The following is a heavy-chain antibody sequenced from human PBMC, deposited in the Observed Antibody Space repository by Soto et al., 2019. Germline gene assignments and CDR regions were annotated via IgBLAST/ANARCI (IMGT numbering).Heavy chain of an antibody. CDR2: IWYDGSNK. CDR1: GFTFSSYG. J-gene: IGHJ6*02. CDR3: ARGLGQLDYYYYGMDV. D-gene: IGHD6-6*01. V-gene: IGHV3-33*01. Sequence: GGSLRLSCAASGFTFSSYGMHWVRQAPGKGLEWVAVIWYDGSNKYYADSVKGRFTISRDNSKNTLYLQMNSLRAEDTAVYYCARGLGQLDYYYYGMDVWGQGTTVTVSS.